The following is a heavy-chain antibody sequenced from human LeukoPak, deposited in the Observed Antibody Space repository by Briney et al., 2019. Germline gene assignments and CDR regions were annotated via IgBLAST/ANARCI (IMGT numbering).Heavy chain of an antibody. J-gene: IGHJ3*02. D-gene: IGHD6-13*01. CDR3: ARDQSVRLLQTSSTYFKHVFAI. CDR1: GYTFTNYG. V-gene: IGHV1-18*01. Sequence: GASVKVSCKTSGYTFTNYGISWVRQAPGLGLEWMVWISAYTGNTNDAQKVQGRVTMTTDTTTSTAYMELRSLRYDDTAVYYCARDQSVRLLQTSSTYFKHVFAIWGQGSMVTVSS. CDR2: ISAYTGNT.